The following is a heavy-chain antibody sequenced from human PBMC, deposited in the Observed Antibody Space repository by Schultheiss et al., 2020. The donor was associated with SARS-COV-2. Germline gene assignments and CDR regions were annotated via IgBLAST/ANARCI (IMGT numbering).Heavy chain of an antibody. V-gene: IGHV4-34*01. CDR2: INHSGST. CDR3: ARGTAGATHYYYGMDV. Sequence: SETLSLTCTVSGGSISSYYWSWIRQPPGKGLEWIGEINHSGSTNYNPSLKSRVTISVDTSKNQFSLKLSSVTAADTAVYYCARGTAGATHYYYGMDVWGQGTTVTVSS. CDR1: GGSISSYY. D-gene: IGHD1-26*01. J-gene: IGHJ6*02.